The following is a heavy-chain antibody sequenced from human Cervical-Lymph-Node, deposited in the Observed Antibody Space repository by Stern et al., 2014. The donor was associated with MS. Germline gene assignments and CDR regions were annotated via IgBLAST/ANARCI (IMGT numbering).Heavy chain of an antibody. J-gene: IGHJ4*02. D-gene: IGHD6-13*01. CDR1: GFSLNSNGVG. CDR2: IYWDDDK. Sequence: QITLNESGPSLVKPTQTLTLTCTLSGFSLNSNGVGVGWVRQPPAQALEWLAIIYWDDDKRYSQLLKSRLTITKDTAKNQVVLTMTNMDPVDTATYFCAAHIAATLFDFWGQGTLVAVSS. V-gene: IGHV2-5*02. CDR3: AAHIAATLFDF.